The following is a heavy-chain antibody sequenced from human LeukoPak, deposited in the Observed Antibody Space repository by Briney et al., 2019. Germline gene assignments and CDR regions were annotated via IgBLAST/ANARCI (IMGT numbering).Heavy chain of an antibody. CDR1: GFTFSKAW. D-gene: IGHD2-2*01. CDR2: INGDASNT. CDR3: ARAMPHDNWFDP. V-gene: IGHV3-74*03. Sequence: PGGSLRLSCAASGFTFSKAWMRWVRQVAGKGLVWVARINGDASNTTYADSVKGRFTISRDNAKNTLYLQMNSLRVDDTAVYYCARAMPHDNWFDPWGQGSLVTVSS. J-gene: IGHJ5*02.